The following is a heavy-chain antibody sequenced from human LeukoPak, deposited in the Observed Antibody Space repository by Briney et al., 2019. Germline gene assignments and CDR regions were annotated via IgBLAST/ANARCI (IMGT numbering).Heavy chain of an antibody. Sequence: GGSLRLSFAASGFTFSSYAMHWVRQAPGKGLEWVAVISYDGSNKYYADSVKGRFTISRDNSKNTLYLQMNSLRAEDTAVYYCARDKGELGLDYWGQGTLVTVSS. J-gene: IGHJ4*02. V-gene: IGHV3-30-3*01. CDR2: ISYDGSNK. CDR1: GFTFSSYA. D-gene: IGHD7-27*01. CDR3: ARDKGELGLDY.